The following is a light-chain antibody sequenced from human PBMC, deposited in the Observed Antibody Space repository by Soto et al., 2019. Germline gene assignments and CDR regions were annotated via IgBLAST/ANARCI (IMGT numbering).Light chain of an antibody. J-gene: IGLJ2*01. CDR2: NND. Sequence: QAVVTQPPSMSGTPGQRVTISCSGGSSNIGSNTVNWYRQLPTTAPKLLIYNNDQRPLGVPDRVSGSKSGTSASLAISGLRSDDEADYYCAAWDDDLNGVLFGGGTKLTVL. V-gene: IGLV1-44*01. CDR1: SSNIGSNT. CDR3: AAWDDDLNGVL.